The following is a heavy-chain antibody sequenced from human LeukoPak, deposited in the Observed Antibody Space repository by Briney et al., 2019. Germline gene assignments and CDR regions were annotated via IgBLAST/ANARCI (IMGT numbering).Heavy chain of an antibody. Sequence: GGSLRLSCAATGFTFRGYWFHWVRQVPGKGLVWVSRINNVGSTTIYADSVKGRFTISRANAKNSLYLQMNSLRVEDTAVYYCARGGYGAGSTYYYGMDVWGQGTTVTVSS. V-gene: IGHV3-74*01. CDR3: ARGGYGAGSTYYYGMDV. D-gene: IGHD3-10*01. J-gene: IGHJ6*02. CDR2: INNVGSTT. CDR1: GFTFRGYW.